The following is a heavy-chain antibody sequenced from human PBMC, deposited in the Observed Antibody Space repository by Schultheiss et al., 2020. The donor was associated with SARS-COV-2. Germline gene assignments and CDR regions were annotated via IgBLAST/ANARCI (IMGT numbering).Heavy chain of an antibody. Sequence: GGSLRLSCAASGFTFSSYAMSWVRQAPGKGLEWVSVIYSGGSTYYADSVKGRFTISRDNAKNSLYLQMNSLRAEDTAVYYCAKDSTVVPAAIFDYWGQGTLVTVSS. CDR2: IYSGGST. J-gene: IGHJ4*02. CDR3: AKDSTVVPAAIFDY. CDR1: GFTFSSYA. V-gene: IGHV3-23*03. D-gene: IGHD2-2*01.